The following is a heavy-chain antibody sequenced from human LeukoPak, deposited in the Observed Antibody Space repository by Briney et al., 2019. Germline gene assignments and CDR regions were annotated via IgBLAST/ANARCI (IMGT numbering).Heavy chain of an antibody. CDR1: GGSISSGGYY. D-gene: IGHD2-2*01. CDR2: IYYSGSN. J-gene: IGHJ5*02. V-gene: IGHV4-31*03. CDR3: ARVVPAASDWFDP. Sequence: SGTLSLSCTVSGGSISSGGYYWIWIRQHPGKGLESIGYIYYSGSNYYNPSLKSRVTISVDTSKNQFSLKLSSVTAADTAVYYCARVVPAASDWFDPWGQGTLVTVPS.